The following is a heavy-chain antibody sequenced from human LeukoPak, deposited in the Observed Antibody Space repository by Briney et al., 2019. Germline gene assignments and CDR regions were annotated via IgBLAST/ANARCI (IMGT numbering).Heavy chain of an antibody. CDR3: ARDLGATPSGY. V-gene: IGHV3-21*01. J-gene: IGHJ4*02. CDR2: ISRTSSYI. D-gene: IGHD1-26*01. CDR1: GFTFSTYS. Sequence: GGSLRLSCAASGFTFSTYSMNWVRQAPGKGLEWVSCISRTSSYINYADSVKGRFTISRDNAKNSLFLQMNSLRAGDTAVYYCARDLGATPSGYWGQGTLVTVSS.